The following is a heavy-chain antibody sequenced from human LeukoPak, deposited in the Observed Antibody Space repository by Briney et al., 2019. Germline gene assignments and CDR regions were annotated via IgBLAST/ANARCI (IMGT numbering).Heavy chain of an antibody. D-gene: IGHD3-16*02. Sequence: SETLSLTCTVAGGSISSYYWSWIRQPPGKGLEWIGYIYYSGSTNYNPSLKSRVTISVDTSKNQFSLKLSSVTAADTAVYYCARGVYVWGSYRFDYWGQGTLVTVSS. V-gene: IGHV4-59*01. J-gene: IGHJ4*02. CDR1: GGSISSYY. CDR2: IYYSGST. CDR3: ARGVYVWGSYRFDY.